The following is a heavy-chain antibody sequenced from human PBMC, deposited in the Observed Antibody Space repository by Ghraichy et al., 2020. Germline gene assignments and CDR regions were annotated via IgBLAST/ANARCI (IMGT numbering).Heavy chain of an antibody. Sequence: SETLSLTCTVSGGSISSYYWSCIRQPPGKGLEWIRYIYYSGRTNYNPSLKSRVTISVDTSKNQFSLKLNSVTAADTAVYYCARHRPGDYYNAMDVWGQGTTVTVSS. J-gene: IGHJ6*02. D-gene: IGHD1-14*01. CDR3: ARHRPGDYYNAMDV. CDR2: IYYSGRT. CDR1: GGSISSYY. V-gene: IGHV4-59*08.